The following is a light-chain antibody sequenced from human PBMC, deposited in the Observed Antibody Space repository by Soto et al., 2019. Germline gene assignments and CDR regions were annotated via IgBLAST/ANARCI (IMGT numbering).Light chain of an antibody. CDR3: QQYGSSPYT. J-gene: IGKJ2*01. CDR1: QSVTSNN. Sequence: ETVLTQSPGTLSLSPGERATLSCRANQSVTSNNLAWYQQKPDQAPRLLIYGASSRATSIPDRFSGSGSGTDFTLTVSRLEPEDFAVYYCQQYGSSPYTFGQGTKLEI. V-gene: IGKV3-20*01. CDR2: GAS.